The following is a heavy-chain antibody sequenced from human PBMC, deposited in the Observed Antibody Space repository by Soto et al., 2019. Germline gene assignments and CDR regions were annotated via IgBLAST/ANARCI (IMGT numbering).Heavy chain of an antibody. CDR3: VAEVGPRNFAQ. CDR2: ISYDGSYQ. Sequence: GGSLRLSFSASGFTFRSHAMHWVRHAPGKGLAWVAMISYDGSYQNYVDSVKGRFTISRDNSQSTVFLQMSSLRPEDTAFYFCVAEVGPRNFAQWGKGTMVTVSS. D-gene: IGHD1-26*01. V-gene: IGHV3-30*03. CDR1: GFTFRSHA. J-gene: IGHJ4*02.